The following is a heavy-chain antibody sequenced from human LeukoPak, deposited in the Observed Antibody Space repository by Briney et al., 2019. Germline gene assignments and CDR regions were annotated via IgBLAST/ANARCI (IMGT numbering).Heavy chain of an antibody. CDR2: IYYSGST. CDR3: ARVDRVTAIDY. J-gene: IGHJ4*02. Sequence: SETLSLTCTVSGGSISSYYWSWIRQPPGNGLEWIGYIYYSGSTNYNPPLKSRDTISVDTSKIQFSLKLSSVTAADTAVYYCARVDRVTAIDYWGQGTLVTVSS. D-gene: IGHD2-21*02. V-gene: IGHV4-59*01. CDR1: GGSISSYY.